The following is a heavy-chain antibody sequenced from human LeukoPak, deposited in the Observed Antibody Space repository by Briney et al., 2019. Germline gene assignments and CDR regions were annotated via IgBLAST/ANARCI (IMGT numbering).Heavy chain of an antibody. Sequence: GGSLRLSCAASGFTFSSYAMSWVHQAPGKGLEWVSAISGSGGSTYYADSVKGRFTISRDNSKNTLYLQMNSLRAEDTAVYYCAKPSYDFWSGYSDTPFDYWGQGTLVTVSS. D-gene: IGHD3-3*01. CDR2: ISGSGGST. CDR3: AKPSYDFWSGYSDTPFDY. J-gene: IGHJ4*02. V-gene: IGHV3-23*01. CDR1: GFTFSSYA.